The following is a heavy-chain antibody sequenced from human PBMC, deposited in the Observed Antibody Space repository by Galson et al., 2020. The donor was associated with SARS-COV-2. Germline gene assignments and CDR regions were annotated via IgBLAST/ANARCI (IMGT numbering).Heavy chain of an antibody. V-gene: IGHV4-4*02. J-gene: IGHJ6*03. CDR3: SRIIVTAYYFSYMDV. D-gene: IGHD2-21*02. CDR1: GGSISSSYW. CDR2: IFHSGYT. Sequence: SETLSLTCAVSGGSISSSYWWGWVRQPPGKGLEWIGVIFHSGYTNYNPSLKSRVTMSLDTSKNQFSLKLSSVTAADTALYYCSRIIVTAYYFSYMDVWGKGTTVTVSS.